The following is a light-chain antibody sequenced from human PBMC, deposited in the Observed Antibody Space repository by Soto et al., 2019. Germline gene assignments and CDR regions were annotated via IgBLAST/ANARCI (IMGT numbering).Light chain of an antibody. Sequence: QSVLTQPPSVSAAPGQKVTISCSGSSSNIGNSYVSWYQQLLGTAPKLLIYDNNKRPSGIPDRFSGSKSGTSATLGITGLQTGDEADYYCGTWDSSLSAGVFGGGTKLTVL. CDR1: SSNIGNSY. CDR2: DNN. CDR3: GTWDSSLSAGV. V-gene: IGLV1-51*01. J-gene: IGLJ3*02.